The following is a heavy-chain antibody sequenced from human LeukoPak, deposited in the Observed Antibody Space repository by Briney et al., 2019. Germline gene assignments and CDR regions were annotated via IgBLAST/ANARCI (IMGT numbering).Heavy chain of an antibody. J-gene: IGHJ4*02. CDR1: GFTFSNYW. CDR2: SNSGGSST. Sequence: PGGSLRLSCAASGFTFSNYWMHWVRQATGKGLVWVSRSNSGGSSTSYADSVKGRFTISRDNAKNTVYLQMNSLRAEDTAVYYCAGSKNFDYWGQGTLVTVSS. CDR3: AGSKNFDY. V-gene: IGHV3-74*01.